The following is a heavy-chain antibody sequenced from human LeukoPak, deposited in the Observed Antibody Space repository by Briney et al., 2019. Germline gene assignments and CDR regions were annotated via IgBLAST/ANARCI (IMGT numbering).Heavy chain of an antibody. V-gene: IGHV3-21*04. CDR3: AKDPYSSGPYNWFDP. CDR2: ISSSSSYI. J-gene: IGHJ5*02. D-gene: IGHD6-19*01. Sequence: GGSLRLSCAASGITFNSYTMNWVRQAPGKGLEWVSSISSSSSYIYYAASVKGRFTISRDNAKNSLYLQMNRLRAEDTAVYYCAKDPYSSGPYNWFDPWGQGTLVTVSS. CDR1: GITFNSYT.